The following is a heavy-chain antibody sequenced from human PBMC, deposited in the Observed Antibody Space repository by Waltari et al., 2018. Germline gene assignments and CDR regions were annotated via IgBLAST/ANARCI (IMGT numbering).Heavy chain of an antibody. CDR1: GFTFSSYS. D-gene: IGHD3-10*01. CDR3: ARSLSFGEFLFDY. Sequence: EVQLVESGGGLVKPGGSLRLSCAASGFTFSSYSMNWVRQAPGKGRGCVSSIIISSSYIYYADSVKGRFTISRDNAKNSLYLQMNSLRSEDTAVYYCARSLSFGEFLFDYWGQGTLVTVSS. CDR2: IIISSSYI. V-gene: IGHV3-21*04. J-gene: IGHJ4*02.